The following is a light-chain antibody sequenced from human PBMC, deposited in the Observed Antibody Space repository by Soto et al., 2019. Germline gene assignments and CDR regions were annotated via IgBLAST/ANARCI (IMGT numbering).Light chain of an antibody. CDR3: QQYSTLIT. Sequence: DIELTQSPSSLSASVGDRVTITCQASQDVSNYFNWYQQKLGKAPKLLIYDASNSETGVPSRLSGSGSGTYFTITISSLQPEDFATYYCQQYSTLITFGQGTRLEIK. V-gene: IGKV1-33*01. J-gene: IGKJ5*01. CDR1: QDVSNY. CDR2: DAS.